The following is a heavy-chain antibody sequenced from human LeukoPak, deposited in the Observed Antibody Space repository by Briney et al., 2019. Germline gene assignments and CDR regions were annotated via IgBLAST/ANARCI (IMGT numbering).Heavy chain of an antibody. J-gene: IGHJ4*02. D-gene: IGHD5-18*01. CDR1: GYSENFYG. V-gene: IGHV1-18*01. Sequence: ASVKVSCKTSGYSENFYGITWVRQVAGQGLEWMGWISAQHGQTEYAPKSQDRVTMTTDTYTNTAYMELRSLRSDDTAVYYCARGQKYRSGYTVSELGSGYFDYWGQGTLVTVSS. CDR3: ARGQKYRSGYTVSELGSGYFDY. CDR2: ISAQHGQT.